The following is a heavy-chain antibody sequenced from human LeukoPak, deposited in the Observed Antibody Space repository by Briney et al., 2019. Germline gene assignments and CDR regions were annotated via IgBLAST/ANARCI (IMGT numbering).Heavy chain of an antibody. CDR2: ISAYNGNT. Sequence: ASVKVSCKASGYTFTSYGISWVRQAPGQGLEWMGWISAYNGNTNYAQKLLGRVTMTTDTSTNIAYMELRSLRSDDTAVYYCARTYFDSSQPRTFDYWGQGTLATVSS. J-gene: IGHJ4*02. CDR3: ARTYFDSSQPRTFDY. D-gene: IGHD3-22*01. V-gene: IGHV1-18*01. CDR1: GYTFTSYG.